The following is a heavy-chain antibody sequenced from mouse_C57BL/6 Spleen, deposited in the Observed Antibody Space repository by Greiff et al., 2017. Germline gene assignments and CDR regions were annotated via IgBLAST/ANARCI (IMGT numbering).Heavy chain of an antibody. Sequence: VQLKQSGPGLVKPSQSLSLTCSVTGYSITSGYYWNWIRQFPGNKLEWMGYISYDGSNNYNPSLKNRISITRDTSKNQFFLKLNSVTTEDTATYYCAGSSPYYFDYWGQGTTLTVSS. CDR3: AGSSPYYFDY. CDR2: ISYDGSN. D-gene: IGHD1-1*01. V-gene: IGHV3-6*01. J-gene: IGHJ2*01. CDR1: GYSITSGYY.